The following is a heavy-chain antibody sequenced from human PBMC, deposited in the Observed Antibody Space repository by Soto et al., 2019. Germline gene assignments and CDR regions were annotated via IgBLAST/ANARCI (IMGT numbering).Heavy chain of an antibody. CDR1: GYTFTSYG. CDR2: ISAYNGNT. D-gene: IGHD3-9*01. V-gene: IGHV1-18*01. CDR3: ARDEYYDILTGYYYYGMDV. Sequence: QVQLVQSGAEVKKPGASVKVSCKASGYTFTSYGISWVRQAPGQGLEWMGWISAYNGNTNYAQKLQGRVTMTTDTXXXXXXXXXRSLRSDDTAVYYCARDEYYDILTGYYYYGMDVWGQGTTVTVSS. J-gene: IGHJ6*02.